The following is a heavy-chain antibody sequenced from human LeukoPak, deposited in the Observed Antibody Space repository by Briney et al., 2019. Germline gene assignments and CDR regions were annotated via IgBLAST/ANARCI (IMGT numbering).Heavy chain of an antibody. Sequence: PSETLSLTCTVSGGSITSRVHHWGWIRQPPGKGLEWIGTVSYTGNTYYNSSLKSVVTMSVDTSKNHFSLKVTSVTAADTAVYYCARIYWQLGYYCLDVWGTGTTVTVSS. CDR3: ARIYWQLGYYCLDV. CDR2: VSYTGNT. V-gene: IGHV4-39*07. D-gene: IGHD2-15*01. CDR1: GGSITSRVHH. J-gene: IGHJ6*03.